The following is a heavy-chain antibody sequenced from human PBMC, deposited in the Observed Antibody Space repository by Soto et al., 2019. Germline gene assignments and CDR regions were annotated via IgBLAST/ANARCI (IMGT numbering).Heavy chain of an antibody. CDR2: INSGGTVA. V-gene: IGHV3-23*01. CDR3: AISTGGFGGLFVVPSDY. CDR1: GFTYESYA. D-gene: IGHD3-16*01. J-gene: IGHJ4*02. Sequence: EVQLLESGGGLVQPGGSLRLSCAASGFTYESYAMSWVRQAPGKGLEWVSGINSGGTVAHYADSVKGRFAISRDNSKNTLSLEMNSLRADDTGLYYCAISTGGFGGLFVVPSDYWGQGTLVPVSS.